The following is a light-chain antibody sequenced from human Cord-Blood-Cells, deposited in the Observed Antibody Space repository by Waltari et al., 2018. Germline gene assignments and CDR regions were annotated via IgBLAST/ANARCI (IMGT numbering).Light chain of an antibody. V-gene: IGLV2-23*01. CDR2: EGS. J-gene: IGLJ3*02. CDR3: CSYAGSSTWV. Sequence: QSALTQPASVSGSPGQSLTISCPRTSSDVVSYNLVPWYQQHPGKAPKLMIYEGSKRLSGVSNRFSGSKSGNTASLTISGLQAEDEADYYCCSYAGSSTWVVGGGTKLTVL. CDR1: SSDVVSYNL.